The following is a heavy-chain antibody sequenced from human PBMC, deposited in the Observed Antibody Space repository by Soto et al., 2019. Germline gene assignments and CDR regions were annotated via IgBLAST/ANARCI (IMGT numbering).Heavy chain of an antibody. J-gene: IGHJ6*03. V-gene: IGHV1-8*01. CDR1: GYTFTSYD. Sequence: QVQLVQSGAEVKKPGASVKVSCKASGYTFTSYDINWVRQATGQGLEWMGWMNPNSGNTGYAQKFQGRVTMTRNTFISTAYMEMSSLRSEDTAVYYCARGSRYCSSTSCYFPPDYYYYYMDVWGKGTTVTVSS. D-gene: IGHD2-2*01. CDR2: MNPNSGNT. CDR3: ARGSRYCSSTSCYFPPDYYYYYMDV.